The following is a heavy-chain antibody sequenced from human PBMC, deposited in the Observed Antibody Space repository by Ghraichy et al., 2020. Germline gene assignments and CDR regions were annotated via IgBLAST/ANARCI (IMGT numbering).Heavy chain of an antibody. D-gene: IGHD3-3*01. Sequence: ETLSLTCAASGFTFSNAWMSWVRQAPGKGLEWVGRIKSKTDGGTTDYAAPVKGRFTISRDDSKNTLYLQMNSLKTEDTAVYYCTTDQRYYDLSWGFDYWGQGNLVTVSS. CDR2: IKSKTDGGTT. CDR3: TTDQRYYDLSWGFDY. J-gene: IGHJ4*02. CDR1: GFTFSNAW. V-gene: IGHV3-15*01.